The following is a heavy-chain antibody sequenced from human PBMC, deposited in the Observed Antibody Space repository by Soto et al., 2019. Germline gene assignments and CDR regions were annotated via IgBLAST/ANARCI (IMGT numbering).Heavy chain of an antibody. V-gene: IGHV1-2*02. D-gene: IGHD3-16*02. CDR2: IDPHSGGT. CDR1: GYSFTGYY. Sequence: ASVKVSCKASGYSFTGYYMHWVRQAPGQGLEWMGWIDPHSGGTNYVPEFQGRVAMTSDNSKNTLYLQMDSLRPEDSAMYFCARAPGRAGIILFDYWGQGTLVTVSS. CDR3: ARAPGRAGIILFDY. J-gene: IGHJ4*02.